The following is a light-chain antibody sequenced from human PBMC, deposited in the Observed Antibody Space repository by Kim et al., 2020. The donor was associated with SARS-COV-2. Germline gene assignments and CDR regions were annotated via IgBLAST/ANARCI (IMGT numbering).Light chain of an antibody. CDR2: EVS. CDR3: CSYTSSSTLYV. Sequence: SLTIPRTGSSSDIGSYHLVSLYQQHPGKAPKVMISEVSKRPSGVSNRFSGSKSGDTASLTISGLQAEDEADYYCCSYTSSSTLYVFGTGTKVTVL. CDR1: SSDIGSYHL. V-gene: IGLV2-14*02. J-gene: IGLJ1*01.